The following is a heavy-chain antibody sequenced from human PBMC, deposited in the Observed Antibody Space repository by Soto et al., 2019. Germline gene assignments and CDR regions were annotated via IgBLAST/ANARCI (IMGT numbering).Heavy chain of an antibody. J-gene: IGHJ5*02. Sequence: QVQLVQSGAEVKKPGASVKVSCKASGYTFTNYDINWVRQATGQGLEWMGWMHPNSGNTDDAQKYQCRVTMTRNPSINTAYMEPSSLRSEDTAGYYCARGRDSSGWYYWFDPWGQGTLVTVSS. CDR3: ARGRDSSGWYYWFDP. CDR1: GYTFTNYD. CDR2: MHPNSGNT. V-gene: IGHV1-8*01. D-gene: IGHD6-19*01.